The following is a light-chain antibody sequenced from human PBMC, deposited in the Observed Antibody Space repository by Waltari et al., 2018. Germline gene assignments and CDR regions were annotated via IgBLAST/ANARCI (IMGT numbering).Light chain of an antibody. CDR1: QNVNTN. CDR3: QQHNDWPLT. CDR2: YAS. V-gene: IGKV3-15*01. J-gene: IGKJ4*01. Sequence: EIVMTQSPATLSVSPGERATLSCRASQNVNTNLAWYQHKPGLAPRLLIDYASTRATGIPARFSGSGSGTEFTLTISSLQSEAFAVYFCQQHNDWPLTFGGGTKVEIK.